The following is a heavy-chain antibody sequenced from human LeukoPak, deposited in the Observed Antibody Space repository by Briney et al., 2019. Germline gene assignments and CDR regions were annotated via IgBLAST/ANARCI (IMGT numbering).Heavy chain of an antibody. CDR3: AKGRYDSSGYWPS. CDR2: ISGSGGST. CDR1: GFTFSSYA. D-gene: IGHD3-22*01. J-gene: IGHJ4*02. V-gene: IGHV3-23*01. Sequence: GGSLRLSCAASGFTFSSYAMSWVRQAPGKGLEWASAISGSGGSTYYADSVKGRFTISRDNSKNTLYLQMNSLRAEDTAVYYCAKGRYDSSGYWPSWGQGTLVTVSS.